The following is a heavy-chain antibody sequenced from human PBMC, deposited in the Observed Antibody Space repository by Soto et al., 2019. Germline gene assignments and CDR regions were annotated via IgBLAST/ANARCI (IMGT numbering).Heavy chain of an antibody. CDR1: GFTFSDYY. J-gene: IGHJ4*02. D-gene: IGHD5-12*01. CDR2: ISSSGSTI. Sequence: GGSLRVSCAASGFTFSDYYMSWIRQAPGKGLEWVSYISSSGSTIYYADSVKGRFTISRDNAKNSLYLQMNSLRAEDTAVYYCARDPSGYDRIYFDYWGQGTLVTVSS. V-gene: IGHV3-11*01. CDR3: ARDPSGYDRIYFDY.